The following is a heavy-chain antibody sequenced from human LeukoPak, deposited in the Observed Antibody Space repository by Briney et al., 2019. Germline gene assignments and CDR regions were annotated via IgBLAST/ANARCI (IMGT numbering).Heavy chain of an antibody. CDR1: GITFSSYA. CDR2: ISGNGDNT. V-gene: IGHV3-23*01. J-gene: IGHJ3*02. CDR3: AAQWLVLGAFDI. Sequence: PGGSLRLSCAASGITFSSYAMSWVRQAPGRGLEWVSAISGNGDNTYHADSVKGRFTISRDNSKNTLYLQMNSLRAEDTAVYYCAAQWLVLGAFDIWGQGTMVTVSS. D-gene: IGHD6-19*01.